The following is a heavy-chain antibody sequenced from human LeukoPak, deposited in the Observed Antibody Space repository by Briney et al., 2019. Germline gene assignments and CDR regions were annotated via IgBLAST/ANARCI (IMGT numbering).Heavy chain of an antibody. CDR1: GYTFTSYA. CDR2: INAGNGNT. D-gene: IGHD2-2*02. J-gene: IGHJ3*02. V-gene: IGHV1-3*01. CDR3: ARGLVGRYCSSTSCYTGAFDI. Sequence: ASVKVSCKASGYTFTSYAMHWVRQAPGQRLGWMGWINAGNGNTKYSQKFQGRVTITRDTSASTAYMELSSLRSEDTAVYYCARGLVGRYCSSTSCYTGAFDIWGQGTMVTVSS.